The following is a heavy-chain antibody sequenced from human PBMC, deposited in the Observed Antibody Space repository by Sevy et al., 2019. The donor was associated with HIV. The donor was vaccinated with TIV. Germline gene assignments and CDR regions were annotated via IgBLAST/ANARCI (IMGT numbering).Heavy chain of an antibody. CDR2: ISYDGSNK. CDR1: GFTFSSYA. Sequence: GSLRLSCAASGFTFSSYAMHWVRQAPGKGLEWVAVISYDGSNKYYADSVKGRFTISRDNSKNTLYLQMNSLRAEDTAVYYCARFIDYWGQGTLVTVSS. J-gene: IGHJ4*02. V-gene: IGHV3-30*04. CDR3: ARFIDY.